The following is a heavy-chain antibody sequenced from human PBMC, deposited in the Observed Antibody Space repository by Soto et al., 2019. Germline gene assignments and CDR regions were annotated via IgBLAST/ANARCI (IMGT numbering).Heavy chain of an antibody. CDR2: ISYDGSTE. CDR3: GKENVLFAMDL. V-gene: IGHV3-30-3*01. Sequence: GGSLIRSCAASGFIFSGYAMHWFRRAPGKGLDWVAVISYDGSTEYYAESVRGRFTISRDNSKNTLYLQMNSLRPEDTAVYYCGKENVLFAMDLWGQGSTVTVSS. D-gene: IGHD3-3*01. J-gene: IGHJ6*02. CDR1: GFIFSGYA.